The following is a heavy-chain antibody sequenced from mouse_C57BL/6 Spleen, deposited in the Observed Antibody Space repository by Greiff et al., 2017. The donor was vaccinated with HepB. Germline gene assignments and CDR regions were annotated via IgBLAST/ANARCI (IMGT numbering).Heavy chain of an antibody. V-gene: IGHV1-76*01. Sequence: VQLVESGAELVRPGASVKLSCKASGYTFTDYYINWVKQRPGQGLEWIARIYPGSGNTYYNEKFKGKATLTAEKSSSTAYMQLSSLTSEDSAVYVCAREEGYYGAMDYWGQGTSVTVSS. J-gene: IGHJ4*01. CDR3: AREEGYYGAMDY. D-gene: IGHD1-1*02. CDR1: GYTFTDYY. CDR2: IYPGSGNT.